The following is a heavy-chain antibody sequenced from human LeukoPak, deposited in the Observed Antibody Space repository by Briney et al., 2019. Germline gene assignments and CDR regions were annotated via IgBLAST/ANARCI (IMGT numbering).Heavy chain of an antibody. CDR1: GFTFSSYA. CDR2: ISYDGSNK. J-gene: IGHJ4*02. D-gene: IGHD2-21*02. Sequence: GGSLRLSCAASGFTFSSYAMHWVRQAPGKGLEWVAVISYDGSNKYYADSVKGRFTISRDNSKTTLYLQMNSLRAEDTAVYYCAREPGAYCGGDCFGGESANHFDYWGQGTLVTVSS. CDR3: AREPGAYCGGDCFGGESANHFDY. V-gene: IGHV3-30-3*01.